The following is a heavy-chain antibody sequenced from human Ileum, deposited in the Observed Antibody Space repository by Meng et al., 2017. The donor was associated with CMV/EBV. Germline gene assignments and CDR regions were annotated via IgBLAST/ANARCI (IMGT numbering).Heavy chain of an antibody. CDR1: GASISSGDYY. CDR2: IFFSGNT. CDR3: ARFRIAALGNLFDP. D-gene: IGHD6-13*01. Sequence: HVQWRSPAPGLVNPSQTLSLSCTVSGASISSGDYYWSWIRQPPGKGLEWIGYIFFSGNTYYNPSLNNRVIISIDTPRNQFSLKVDSVTAADTAVYYCARFRIAALGNLFDPWGHGTLVTVSS. V-gene: IGHV4-30-4*08. J-gene: IGHJ5*02.